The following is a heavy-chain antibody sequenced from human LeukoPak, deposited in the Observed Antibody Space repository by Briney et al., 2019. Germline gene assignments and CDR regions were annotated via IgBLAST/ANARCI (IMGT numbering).Heavy chain of an antibody. CDR3: ARRTQWLVDY. CDR2: IYYSGST. Sequence: SETLSLTCTVSGGSISSSSHYWGWIRQPPGKGLEWIGSIYYSGSTYYSPSLSSRVTISVDTSKNQFSLKPNSVTAADTAMYYCARRTQWLVDYWGQGTLVTVSS. J-gene: IGHJ4*02. V-gene: IGHV4-39*01. D-gene: IGHD6-19*01. CDR1: GGSISSSSHY.